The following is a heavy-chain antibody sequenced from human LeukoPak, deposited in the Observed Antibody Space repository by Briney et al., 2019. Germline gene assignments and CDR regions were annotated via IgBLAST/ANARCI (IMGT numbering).Heavy chain of an antibody. CDR3: AREMTTVTYEGMDV. CDR1: GFMFSSHD. J-gene: IGHJ6*02. CDR2: IRTAGDT. V-gene: IGHV3-13*01. D-gene: IGHD4-17*01. Sequence: PGGSLRLSCAASGFMFSSHDMHWVRQVPGKCLEWVSSIRTAGDTHYPDSVEGRFTISRENAKNSLYLQMNSLRGGDTAVYYCAREMTTVTYEGMDVWGQGTTVTVSS.